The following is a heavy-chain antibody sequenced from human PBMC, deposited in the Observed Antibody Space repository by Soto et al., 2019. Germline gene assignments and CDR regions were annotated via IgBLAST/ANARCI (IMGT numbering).Heavy chain of an antibody. D-gene: IGHD3-10*01. CDR3: ARDRDRGDYYYYYMDV. Sequence: QVHLVQSGAEVKKPGASVKISCEASGYPFSDYAIHWVRQAPGQRLEWTGRINAGNGNTEYSQPFQGRLTITRDSSARTAFMELGSLTSDDSAVYFCARDRDRGDYYYYYMDVWGRGTTVIVSS. J-gene: IGHJ6*03. V-gene: IGHV1-3*01. CDR1: GYPFSDYA. CDR2: INAGNGNT.